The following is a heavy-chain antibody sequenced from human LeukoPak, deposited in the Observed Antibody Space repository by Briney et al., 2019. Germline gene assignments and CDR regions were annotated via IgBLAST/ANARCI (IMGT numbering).Heavy chain of an antibody. CDR2: ISSSGGST. J-gene: IGHJ4*02. CDR3: ARTYCSSTSCLVDY. D-gene: IGHD2-2*01. Sequence: GGSLRLSCAASGFTFSSYSMHWVRQAPGKGLEYVSAISSSGGSTYYANSVKGRFTISRDNSKNTLYLQMGSLRAEDMAVYYCARTYCSSTSCLVDYWGQGTLVTISS. V-gene: IGHV3-64*01. CDR1: GFTFSSYS.